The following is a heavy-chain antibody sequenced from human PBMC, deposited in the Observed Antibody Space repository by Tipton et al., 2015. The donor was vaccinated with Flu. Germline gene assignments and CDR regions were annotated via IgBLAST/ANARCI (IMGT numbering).Heavy chain of an antibody. CDR2: IYTSGST. CDR1: GGSISSGSYY. D-gene: IGHD1-26*01. CDR3: ASSIVGATTPPLAFDY. V-gene: IGHV4-61*02. Sequence: TLSLTCTVSGGSISSGSYYWSWIRQPAGKGLEWIGRIYTSGSTNYNPSLKSRVTISVDTSKNQFSLKLSSVTAADTAVYYCASSIVGATTPPLAFDYWGQGMLVTVSS. J-gene: IGHJ4*02.